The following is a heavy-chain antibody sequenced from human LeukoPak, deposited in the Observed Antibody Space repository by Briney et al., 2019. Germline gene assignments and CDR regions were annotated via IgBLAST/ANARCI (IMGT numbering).Heavy chain of an antibody. V-gene: IGHV4-30-4*01. J-gene: IGHJ6*02. CDR1: GGSISSGDYY. Sequence: PSQTLSLTRTVSGGSISSGDYYWSWIRQPPGKGLEWIGYIYYSGSTYYNPSLKSRVTISVDTSKNQFSLKLSSVTAADTAVYYCARDSGSTAMVYYYYGMDVWGQGTTVTVSS. CDR3: ARDSGSTAMVYYYYGMDV. CDR2: IYYSGST. D-gene: IGHD5-18*01.